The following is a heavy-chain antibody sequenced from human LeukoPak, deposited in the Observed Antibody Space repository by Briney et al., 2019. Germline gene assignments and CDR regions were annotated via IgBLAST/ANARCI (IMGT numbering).Heavy chain of an antibody. D-gene: IGHD5-12*01. CDR1: GYSFTIYW. CDR2: IYPGDSDT. J-gene: IGHJ3*02. V-gene: IGHV5-51*01. Sequence: GESLNISCKGSGYSFTIYWIAWVRQMPGKGLEWMGIIYPGDSDTRYSPSFQGQVTISADKSISTAYLQWSSLKASDTAMYYCARRKSSSYVSFDIWGQGTMVTVSS. CDR3: ARRKSSSYVSFDI.